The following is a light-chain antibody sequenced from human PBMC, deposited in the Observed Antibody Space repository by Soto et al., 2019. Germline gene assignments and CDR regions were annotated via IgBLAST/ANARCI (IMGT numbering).Light chain of an antibody. CDR1: SSDIGAYDY. Sequence: QSALTQPASVSGSPGQSITISCTGTSSDIGAYDYVSWYQQYPGRVPKLLIHEVTNRPSGVSDRFSGSKSGNTASLTISGLQTEDEADYYCSSHAGSSAFYVFGTGTNVTVL. V-gene: IGLV2-14*01. J-gene: IGLJ1*01. CDR2: EVT. CDR3: SSHAGSSAFYV.